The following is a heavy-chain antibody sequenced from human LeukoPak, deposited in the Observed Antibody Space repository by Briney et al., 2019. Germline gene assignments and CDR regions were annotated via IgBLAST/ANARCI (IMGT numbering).Heavy chain of an antibody. V-gene: IGHV3-23*01. J-gene: IGHJ5*02. D-gene: IGHD6-19*01. Sequence: GGSLRLSCAASGFTFSSYAMSWVRQAPGKGLEWVSAISGSGGSTYYADSVKGRFTISRDNSKNTLYLQMNSLRAEDTAVYYCAKGGDYSRGWKVLAAWGQGTLVTVSS. CDR3: AKGGDYSRGWKVLAA. CDR2: ISGSGGST. CDR1: GFTFSSYA.